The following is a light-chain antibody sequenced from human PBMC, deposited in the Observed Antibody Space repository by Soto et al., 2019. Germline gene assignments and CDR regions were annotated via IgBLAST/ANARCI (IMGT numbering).Light chain of an antibody. Sequence: EIVLTQSPSTLSLSPGERATLSCRASQSVSSYLAWYQQKPGQAPSLLIYAASNRATGIPARFSGSGSGTDVTLPISSRQPPDFAVYYCQQRSNSLPYTFGRGTKLEIK. CDR2: AAS. V-gene: IGKV3-11*01. CDR3: QQRSNSLPYT. CDR1: QSVSSY. J-gene: IGKJ2*01.